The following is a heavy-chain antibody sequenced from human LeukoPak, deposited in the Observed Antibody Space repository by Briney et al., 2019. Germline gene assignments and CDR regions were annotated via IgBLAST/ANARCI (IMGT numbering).Heavy chain of an antibody. J-gene: IGHJ3*02. Sequence: SETLSLTCTVSGGSISSNYWSWIRQPPGKGLQWIGYVYYSGSTNYNPSLMSRVTILVDTSKNQFSLKLTSVTAADTAVYYCARHDSSDVVDIWDQGTLVTVSS. CDR2: VYYSGST. CDR3: ARHDSSDVVDI. V-gene: IGHV4-59*08. CDR1: GGSISSNY. D-gene: IGHD3-22*01.